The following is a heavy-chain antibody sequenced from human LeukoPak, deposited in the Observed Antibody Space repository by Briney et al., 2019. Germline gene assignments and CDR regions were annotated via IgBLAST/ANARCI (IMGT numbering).Heavy chain of an antibody. Sequence: PGGSLRLSCAASGFTFSSYAMHWVRQAPGKGLEYVSAISSNGGSTYYANSVKGRFTISRDNSKNTQYLQMGSLRAEDMAVYYRARSGDYYDSSGYYVPAGYYYYGMDVWGQGTTVTVSS. CDR3: ARSGDYYDSSGYYVPAGYYYYGMDV. CDR2: ISSNGGST. CDR1: GFTFSSYA. D-gene: IGHD3-22*01. J-gene: IGHJ6*02. V-gene: IGHV3-64*01.